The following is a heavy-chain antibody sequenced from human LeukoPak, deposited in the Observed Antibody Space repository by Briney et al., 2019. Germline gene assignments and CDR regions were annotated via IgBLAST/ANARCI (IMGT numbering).Heavy chain of an antibody. CDR2: IYYSGST. Sequence: SETLSLTCTVSGGSIRSYYWSWIRQPPGKGLEWIAYIYYSGSTNYNPSLKSRVTISVDKSKNQFSLKLSSVTAADTAVYYCARVNRGDYGDFYFDYWGQGTLVTVSS. J-gene: IGHJ4*02. D-gene: IGHD4-17*01. V-gene: IGHV4-59*12. CDR3: ARVNRGDYGDFYFDY. CDR1: GGSIRSYY.